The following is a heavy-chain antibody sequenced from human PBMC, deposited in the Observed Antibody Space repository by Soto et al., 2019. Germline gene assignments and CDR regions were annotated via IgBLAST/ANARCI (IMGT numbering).Heavy chain of an antibody. CDR2: FDPEDGET. Sequence: QVQLVQSGAEVKKPGASVKVSCKVSGYTLTELSMHWVRQAPGKGLEWMGGFDPEDGETIYAQKFQGRVTMTEDTTTDAAYMELSSLRAEDTAVYYCATSGVGSGTQTNYYYYYYMDVWGKGTTVTVSS. CDR1: GYTLTELS. CDR3: ATSGVGSGTQTNYYYYYYMDV. J-gene: IGHJ6*03. D-gene: IGHD3-10*01. V-gene: IGHV1-24*01.